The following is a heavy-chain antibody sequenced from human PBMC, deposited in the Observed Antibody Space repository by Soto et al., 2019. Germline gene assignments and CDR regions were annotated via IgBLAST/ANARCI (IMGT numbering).Heavy chain of an antibody. V-gene: IGHV3-23*01. J-gene: IGHJ5*02. CDR1: GFSFSSYA. Sequence: AAGSLRLGCAACGFSFSSYAMSWVRQAPGKGLGWVSAISGSGGSTYYADSVKGRFTISRDNSKNTLYLQMNSLRAEDTAVYYCAKSSHSRPRTNWFDPWGQGTLVTVSS. D-gene: IGHD6-13*01. CDR3: AKSSHSRPRTNWFDP. CDR2: ISGSGGST.